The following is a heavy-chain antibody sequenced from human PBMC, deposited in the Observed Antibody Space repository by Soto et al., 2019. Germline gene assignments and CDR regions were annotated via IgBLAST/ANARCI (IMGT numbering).Heavy chain of an antibody. CDR3: EPTTTSIAAPST. D-gene: IGHD6-6*01. CDR1: GGTFSSYA. CDR2: IIPIFGTA. J-gene: IGHJ5*02. Sequence: QVQLVQSGAEVKKPGSSVKVACKASGGTFSSYAISLVRQAPGQGLVWMGGIIPIFGTANYAQKFQGRVTITADKSTSTAYMELSSLRSEATAVYYCEPTTTSIAAPSTWGQGTLVTVSS. V-gene: IGHV1-69*06.